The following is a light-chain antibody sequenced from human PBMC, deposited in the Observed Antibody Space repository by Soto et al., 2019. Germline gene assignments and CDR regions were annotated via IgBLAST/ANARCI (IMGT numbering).Light chain of an antibody. CDR3: GAWDGSLTGGV. V-gene: IGLV1-51*02. J-gene: IGLJ2*01. CDR2: ENY. Sequence: QSVLTQPPSVSAAPGQKVTISCSGSSSNIGSYSVSWYQQLPGTAPKLLIYENYERPSGIPDRFSGSKSGTSATLGITGLQTGDEADYHCGAWDGSLTGGVFGGGTTLNVL. CDR1: SSNIGSYS.